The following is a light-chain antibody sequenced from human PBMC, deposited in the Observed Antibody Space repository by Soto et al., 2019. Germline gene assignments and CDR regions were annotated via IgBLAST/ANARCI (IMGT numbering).Light chain of an antibody. Sequence: DIQMTQSPSSLSASVGDRVTITCRASQDIRNDLGWYQQKPGKAPKRLIYAASSLQSGVPARFSGSRSGTKFKLTIISLQPEDYATTYCLQHNVNPPTFGQGTKVEI. V-gene: IGKV1-17*01. CDR1: QDIRND. J-gene: IGKJ1*01. CDR3: LQHNVNPPT. CDR2: AAS.